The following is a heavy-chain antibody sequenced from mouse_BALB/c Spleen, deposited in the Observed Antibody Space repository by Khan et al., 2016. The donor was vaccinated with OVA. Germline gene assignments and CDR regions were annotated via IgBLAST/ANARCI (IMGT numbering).Heavy chain of an antibody. CDR2: IYPGNTDT. CDR3: TRSIWYVAWFAY. D-gene: IGHD2-14*01. V-gene: IGHV1-5*01. CDR1: GYTFTSYW. Sequence: EVQLQQSGTGLARPGASVKMSCKASGYTFTSYWMHWVKQRPGQGLEWIGDIYPGNTDTNYNQQFKGKAKLNADTSTSTAYMELSSLTNDDSAVYYCTRSIWYVAWFAYWGQGTLVTVSA. J-gene: IGHJ3*01.